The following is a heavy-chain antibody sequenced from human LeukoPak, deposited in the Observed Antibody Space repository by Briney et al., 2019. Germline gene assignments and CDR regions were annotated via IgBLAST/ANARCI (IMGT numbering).Heavy chain of an antibody. J-gene: IGHJ3*02. CDR3: AQSLRLHPDDAFDI. D-gene: IGHD4-17*01. CDR2: TDWDDDK. V-gene: IGHV2-70*01. CDR1: GFSLSTSGMC. Sequence: SGPSLVKPTQTLTLTCPFSGFSLSTSGMCVSWIRQPPGKALEWLALTDWDDDKYYSTSLKTRLTISKDTSKNQVVLTILNSGAMATATDYCAQSLRLHPDDAFDIWGQGTMVTVSS.